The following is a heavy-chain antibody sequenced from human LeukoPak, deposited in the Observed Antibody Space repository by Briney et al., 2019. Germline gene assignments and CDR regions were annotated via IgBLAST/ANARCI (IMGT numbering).Heavy chain of an antibody. Sequence: PGGSLRLSCAASGFTFSRYWMSWVRQAPGKGLEWVANVKQDGSEKYYVDSVKGRFTISRDNAKNSLYLQMNSLRAEDTAVYYCARSHLLWFGEKGFDYWGQGTLVTVSS. V-gene: IGHV3-7*01. CDR1: GFTFSRYW. CDR3: ARSHLLWFGEKGFDY. D-gene: IGHD3-10*01. J-gene: IGHJ4*02. CDR2: VKQDGSEK.